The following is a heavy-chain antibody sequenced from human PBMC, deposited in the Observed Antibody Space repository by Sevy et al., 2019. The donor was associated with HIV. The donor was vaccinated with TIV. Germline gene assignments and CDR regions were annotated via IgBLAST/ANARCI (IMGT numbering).Heavy chain of an antibody. Sequence: GESLKISCKGSGYSFTSYWIGWVRQMPGKGLEWMGIIYPGDSDTRYSPSFQGQVTISADKSISTAYLQWSSLKASDTATYYCARHHTDILTGYPPISFDYWGQGTLVTVSS. V-gene: IGHV5-51*01. J-gene: IGHJ4*02. CDR2: IYPGDSDT. CDR1: GYSFTSYW. CDR3: ARHHTDILTGYPPISFDY. D-gene: IGHD3-9*01.